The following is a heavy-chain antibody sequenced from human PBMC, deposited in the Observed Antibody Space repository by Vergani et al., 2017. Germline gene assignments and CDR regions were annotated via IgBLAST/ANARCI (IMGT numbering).Heavy chain of an antibody. Sequence: QVQLVQSGAEVKKPGASVKVSCKASGYTFTGYYMHWVRQAPGQGLEWMGGINPNRGGTNYAQKFQGRVTMTRDTSISTAYMELSRLRSDDTAVYYCARGDCSSTSCPFDYWGQGTLVTVSS. D-gene: IGHD2-2*01. V-gene: IGHV1-2*02. CDR3: ARGDCSSTSCPFDY. CDR1: GYTFTGYY. J-gene: IGHJ4*02. CDR2: INPNRGGT.